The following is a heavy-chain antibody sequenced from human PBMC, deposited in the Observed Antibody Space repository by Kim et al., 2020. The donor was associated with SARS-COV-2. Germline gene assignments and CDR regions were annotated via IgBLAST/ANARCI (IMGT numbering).Heavy chain of an antibody. CDR3: AKDRPLDY. Sequence: GGSLRLSCAASGFTFSSYGMHWVRQAPGKGLEWVAVISYDGSNKYYADSVKGRFTISRDNSKNTLYLQMNSLRAEDTAVYYCAKDRPLDYWGQGTLVTVSS. V-gene: IGHV3-30*18. D-gene: IGHD6-6*01. J-gene: IGHJ4*02. CDR2: ISYDGSNK. CDR1: GFTFSSYG.